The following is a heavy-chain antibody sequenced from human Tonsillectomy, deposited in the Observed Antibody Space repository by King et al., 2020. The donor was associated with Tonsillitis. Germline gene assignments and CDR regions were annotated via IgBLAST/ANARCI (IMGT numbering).Heavy chain of an antibody. CDR1: GFTFSGSS. V-gene: IGHV3-73*02. Sequence: VQLVESGGGLVQPGGSLKLSCAASGFTFSGSSMHWVRQASGKGLEWVGRIRSKANSYATAYAASVKGRFTISRDDSKTTTYRQLNSLKTEETAVYYCTRPHYYGSGSYSDYWGQGALVTVSS. CDR3: TRPHYYGSGSYSDY. D-gene: IGHD3-10*01. CDR2: IRSKANSYAT. J-gene: IGHJ4*02.